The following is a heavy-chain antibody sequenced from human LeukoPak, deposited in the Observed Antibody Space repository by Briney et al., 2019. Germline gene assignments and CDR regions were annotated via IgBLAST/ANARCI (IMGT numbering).Heavy chain of an antibody. V-gene: IGHV3-15*01. Sequence: GGSLRLSCTTSRFTFSAAYMIWVRQAPGKGLEWVGRIKSNSAGGTTDYASPVKGRFIISRDDSKATVYLQMNSLKTEDTAVYYCSTDAGFDSRWYNYWGQGTLVTVSS. J-gene: IGHJ4*02. D-gene: IGHD6-13*01. CDR1: RFTFSAAY. CDR2: IKSNSAGGTT. CDR3: STDAGFDSRWYNY.